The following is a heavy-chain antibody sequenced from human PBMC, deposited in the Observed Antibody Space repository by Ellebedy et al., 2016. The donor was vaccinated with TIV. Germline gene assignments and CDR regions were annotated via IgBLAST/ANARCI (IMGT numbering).Heavy chain of an antibody. D-gene: IGHD3-10*01. J-gene: IGHJ6*02. CDR2: TYYSGSA. CDR3: ARIWFGDLLSPEGDV. V-gene: IGHV4-39*01. CDR1: GASITHPNHF. Sequence: SETLSLTXTVSGASITHPNHFWTWIRQLPGTGLEWIGYTYYSGSASYNPSLKSRVTISVDTSKNQFSLNLNSVTAADTALYYCARIWFGDLLSPEGDVWGQGTTVTVSS.